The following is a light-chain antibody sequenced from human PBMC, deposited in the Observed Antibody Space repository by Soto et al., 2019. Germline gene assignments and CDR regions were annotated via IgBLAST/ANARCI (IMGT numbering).Light chain of an antibody. CDR2: DVS. CDR3: SSYAGTHVV. CDR1: SSDVGGYNY. V-gene: IGLV2-8*01. J-gene: IGLJ1*01. Sequence: QSVLTQPPSASGSPGQSVTVSCTGTSSDVGGYNYVSWYQQHPDKAPKLMIHDVSKRPSGVPDRFSGSKSGNTASLTVTGLQAEDEADYYCSSYAGTHVVFGTGTKVTVL.